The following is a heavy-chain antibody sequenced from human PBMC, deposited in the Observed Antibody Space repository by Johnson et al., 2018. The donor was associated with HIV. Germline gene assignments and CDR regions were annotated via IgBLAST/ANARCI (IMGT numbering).Heavy chain of an antibody. J-gene: IGHJ3*02. D-gene: IGHD6-13*01. V-gene: IGHV3-11*04. CDR3: ARGALQRGSWYGRDAFDI. Sequence: QVQLVESGGGLVKPGGSLRLSCAASGFTFSDYYMTWIRQAPGKGLEWLSFISSSGDIIRYADSVKGRFTISRDNSKNTLYLQMNSLRAEDTAVYYCARGALQRGSWYGRDAFDIWGQGTMVTVSS. CDR2: ISSSGDII. CDR1: GFTFSDYY.